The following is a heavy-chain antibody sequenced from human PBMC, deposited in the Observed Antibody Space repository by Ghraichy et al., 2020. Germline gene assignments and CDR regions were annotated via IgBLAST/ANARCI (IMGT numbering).Heavy chain of an antibody. CDR3: ARARIITGTTAAYFDY. CDR1: GFIFSSYW. CDR2: IKQDGSEI. Sequence: GGSLRLSCAASGFIFSSYWMSWVRQAPVKGLEWVANIKQDGSEIYYVDSVRGRFTISRDNAKNSLYLQMNSLRAEDTAVYYCARARIITGTTAAYFDYWGQGTLVTVSS. D-gene: IGHD1-7*01. V-gene: IGHV3-7*01. J-gene: IGHJ4*02.